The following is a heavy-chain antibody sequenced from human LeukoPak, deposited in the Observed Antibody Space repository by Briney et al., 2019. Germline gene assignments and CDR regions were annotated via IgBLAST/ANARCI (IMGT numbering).Heavy chain of an antibody. J-gene: IGHJ4*02. V-gene: IGHV4-39*01. D-gene: IGHD3-10*01. CDR1: GYSISSSSYY. CDR3: AREPTMVRGLDY. CDR2: IYYSGST. Sequence: SETLSLTCTVSGYSISSSSYYWGWIRQPPGKGLEWIGSIYYSGSTYYNPSLKSRVTISVDTSKNQFSLKLSSVTAADTAVYYCAREPTMVRGLDYWGQGTLVTVSS.